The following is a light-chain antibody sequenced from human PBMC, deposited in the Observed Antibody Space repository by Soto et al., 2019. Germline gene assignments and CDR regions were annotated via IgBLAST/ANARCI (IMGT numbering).Light chain of an antibody. Sequence: DIQMTQSPSSLSASVGDRVTITCRASQGISNDLAWYQQEPGKAPKRLIYAASSLQSGVPSRFSGSGSGTKFTLTISSLQPEDSATYYCLQHNSYPWTFGQGTKVEIK. J-gene: IGKJ1*01. CDR2: AAS. V-gene: IGKV1-17*01. CDR1: QGISND. CDR3: LQHNSYPWT.